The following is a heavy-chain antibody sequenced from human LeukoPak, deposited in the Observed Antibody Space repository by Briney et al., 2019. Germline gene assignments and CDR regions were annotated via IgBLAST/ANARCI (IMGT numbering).Heavy chain of an antibody. D-gene: IGHD1-26*01. CDR3: ARESDSGSYDIDY. V-gene: IGHV1-2*02. J-gene: IGHJ4*02. CDR1: GYTFTGYY. CDR2: INPNSGGT. Sequence: ASVKVSCKASGYTFTGYYMHWVRQAPGQALEWMGWINPNSGGTNYAQKLQGRVTMTRDTSISTAYMELSRLRSDDTAVYYCARESDSGSYDIDYWGQGTLVTVSS.